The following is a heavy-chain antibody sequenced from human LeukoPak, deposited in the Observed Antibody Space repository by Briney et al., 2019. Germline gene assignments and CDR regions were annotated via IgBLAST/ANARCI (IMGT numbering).Heavy chain of an antibody. Sequence: PGGSLRLSCAASGFTFSSYGMHWVRQAPGKGLEWVAVISYDGSNKYYADSVKGRFTISRDNSKNTLYLQMNSLRAEDTAVYYCAKDSLDYWGQGTLVTVSS. V-gene: IGHV3-30*18. J-gene: IGHJ4*02. CDR3: AKDSLDY. CDR1: GFTFSSYG. CDR2: ISYDGSNK.